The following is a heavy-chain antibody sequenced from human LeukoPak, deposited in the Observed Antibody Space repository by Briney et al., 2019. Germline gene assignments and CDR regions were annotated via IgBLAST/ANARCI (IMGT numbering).Heavy chain of an antibody. CDR1: GFTFKYFW. J-gene: IGHJ4*02. CDR2: ISNDGTAT. V-gene: IGHV3-74*01. Sequence: GGSLTLSCAGSGFTFKYFWMHWVRQVPGEGLAWVSGISNDGTATYYADSVKGRFTISRDNAKNTVYLQMNGLRAEDTTVYYCATVSEYWGQGTLVTVSS. CDR3: ATVSEY.